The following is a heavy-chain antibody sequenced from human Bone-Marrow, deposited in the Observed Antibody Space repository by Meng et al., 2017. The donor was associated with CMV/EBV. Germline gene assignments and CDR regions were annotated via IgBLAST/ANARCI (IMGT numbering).Heavy chain of an antibody. CDR2: VYFSGTT. CDR3: AKGYSNYRA. CDR1: GGSIKNYY. J-gene: IGHJ5*02. V-gene: IGHV4-59*01. Sequence: SETLSLTCTVSGGSIKNYYWTWIRQPPGKGLEWIGYVYFSGTTNYNPSLKSRVTISADTSKNQFSLKLSSVTAADTAVYYCAKGYSNYRAWGQGTLVKVSS. D-gene: IGHD4-11*01.